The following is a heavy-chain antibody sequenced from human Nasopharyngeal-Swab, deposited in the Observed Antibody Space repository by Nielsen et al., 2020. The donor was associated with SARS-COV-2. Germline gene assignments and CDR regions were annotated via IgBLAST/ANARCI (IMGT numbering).Heavy chain of an antibody. CDR2: IKQDGSEK. CDR3: ARVGAASDINHYYYGMDV. D-gene: IGHD6-13*01. J-gene: IGHJ6*02. Sequence: GGSLRLSCAASGFTFSSYWMNWVRQAPGKGLEWVANIKQDGSEKYYVDSVKGRFTISRDSAKNSLYLQMNSLRAEDTAVYYCARVGAASDINHYYYGMDVWGQGTTVTVSS. CDR1: GFTFSSYW. V-gene: IGHV3-7*02.